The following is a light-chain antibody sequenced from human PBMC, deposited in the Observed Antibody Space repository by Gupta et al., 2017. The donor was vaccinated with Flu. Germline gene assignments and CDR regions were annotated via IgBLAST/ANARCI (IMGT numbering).Light chain of an antibody. CDR2: EVS. V-gene: IGLV2-14*01. Sequence: QSALTQPASVSGSPGQSITISCTGTSSDAGGYNYVSWYQQHPGKAPKLMIYEVSNRPSGVSNRFSGSKSGNTASLTISGLQAEDEADYYCSSYTSSSTLEVFGGGTKLTVL. J-gene: IGLJ3*02. CDR3: SSYTSSSTLEV. CDR1: SSDAGGYNY.